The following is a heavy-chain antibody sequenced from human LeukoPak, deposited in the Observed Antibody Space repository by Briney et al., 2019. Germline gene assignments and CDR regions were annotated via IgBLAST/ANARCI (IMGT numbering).Heavy chain of an antibody. V-gene: IGHV4-34*01. CDR2: INHSGST. CDR1: GGSISGYY. CDR3: ARGPSGYHNT. Sequence: SETLSLTCTVSGGSISGYYWSWIRQSPGKGLEWIGEINHSGSTNYNSSLKSRVTISVDTSKNQFSLKLSSVTAADTAVYYCARGPSGYHNTGGQGTLVTVSS. J-gene: IGHJ4*02. D-gene: IGHD5-12*01.